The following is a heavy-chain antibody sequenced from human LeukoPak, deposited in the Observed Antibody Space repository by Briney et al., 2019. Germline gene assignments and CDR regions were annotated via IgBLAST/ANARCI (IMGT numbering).Heavy chain of an antibody. CDR2: IYYSGST. CDR3: ARNSYGYVPYFDY. D-gene: IGHD5-18*01. V-gene: IGHV4-59*08. Sequence: PSETLSLTCTVSGGSISSYYWSWIRQPPGKGLEWIGYIYYSGSTNYNPSLKSRVTISVDTSKNQFSLKLSSVTAADTAVYYCARNSYGYVPYFDYWGQGTLVTVSS. CDR1: GGSISSYY. J-gene: IGHJ4*02.